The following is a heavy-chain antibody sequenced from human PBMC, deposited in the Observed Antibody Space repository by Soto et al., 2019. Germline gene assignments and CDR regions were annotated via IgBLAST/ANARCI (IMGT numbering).Heavy chain of an antibody. D-gene: IGHD6-13*01. Sequence: QVQLQESGPGLVKPSQTLSLTCTVSGGSISSGDYYWSWIRQPPGKGLEWIGYIYYSGSTYYNPALKSGVTLAVGTSTNAVSLQLSSVPAADTAVDYCARERPDGSRLDPWGQGTLVTVSS. V-gene: IGHV4-30-4*01. CDR2: IYYSGST. J-gene: IGHJ5*02. CDR3: ARERPDGSRLDP. CDR1: GGSISSGDYY.